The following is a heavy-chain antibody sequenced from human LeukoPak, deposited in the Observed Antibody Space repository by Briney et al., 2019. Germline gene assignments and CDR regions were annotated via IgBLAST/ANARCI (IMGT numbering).Heavy chain of an antibody. Sequence: SETLSLTCTVSGGSISSGDYYWSWIRQPPGKGLEWIGYIYYSGSTNYNPSLKSRVTISVDKSKNQFSLKLSSVTAADTAVYYCARIYDFWSGYHTAGAFDIWGQGTMVTVSS. V-gene: IGHV4-30-4*01. J-gene: IGHJ3*02. CDR3: ARIYDFWSGYHTAGAFDI. CDR2: IYYSGST. D-gene: IGHD3-3*01. CDR1: GGSISSGDYY.